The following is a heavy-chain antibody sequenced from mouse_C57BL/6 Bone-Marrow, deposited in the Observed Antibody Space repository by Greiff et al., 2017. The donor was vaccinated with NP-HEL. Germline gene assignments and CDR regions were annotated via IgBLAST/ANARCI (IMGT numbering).Heavy chain of an antibody. CDR3: ARGCLFDY. J-gene: IGHJ2*01. D-gene: IGHD3-3*01. V-gene: IGHV3-6*01. CDR1: GYSITSGYY. CDR2: ISYDGSN. Sequence: ESGPGLVKPSQSLSLTCSVTGYSITSGYYWNWIRQFPGNKLEWMGYISYDGSNNYNPSLKNRISITRDPSKNQFFLKLNSVTTEDTATYYCARGCLFDYWGQGTTLTVSS.